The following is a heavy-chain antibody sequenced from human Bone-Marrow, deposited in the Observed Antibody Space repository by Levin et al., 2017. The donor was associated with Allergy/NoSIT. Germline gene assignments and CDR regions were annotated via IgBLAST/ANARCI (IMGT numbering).Heavy chain of an antibody. Sequence: SETLSLTCTVSGGSISGSSYYWGWIRQPPGKGLEWIGSVHYSGSTYYNPSLKSRVTISVDTSKNQFSLKLSSVISADTAVYYCERGLDSNGYHRTLRVDYWGQGSLVTVSS. V-gene: IGHV4-39*07. J-gene: IGHJ4*02. CDR3: ERGLDSNGYHRTLRVDY. CDR1: GGSISGSSYY. CDR2: VHYSGST. D-gene: IGHD4-11*01.